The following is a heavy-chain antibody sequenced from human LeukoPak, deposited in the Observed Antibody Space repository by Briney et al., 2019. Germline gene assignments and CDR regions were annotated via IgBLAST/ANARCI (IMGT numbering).Heavy chain of an antibody. CDR3: AKDRGYDFSYGMDL. CDR2: INSDGSSR. D-gene: IGHD5-12*01. V-gene: IGHV3-74*01. CDR1: GFTFSNYW. J-gene: IGHJ6*02. Sequence: PGGSLRLSCAASGFTFSNYWMSWVRQAPGKGLVWVSRINSDGSSRHYADSVKGRFTISRDNAKNTLHLQMTSLRAEDTAVYYCAKDRGYDFSYGMDLWGQGTTVTVSS.